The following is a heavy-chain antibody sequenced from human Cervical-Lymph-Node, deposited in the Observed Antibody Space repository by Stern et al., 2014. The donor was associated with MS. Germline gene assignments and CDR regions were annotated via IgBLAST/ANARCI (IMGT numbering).Heavy chain of an antibody. V-gene: IGHV3-33*01. D-gene: IGHD2-8*01. CDR2: IWYDGSNK. CDR1: GFTFSSYG. CDR3: ARDDGMLRPEYYFDY. Sequence: QLVQSGGGVVQPGRSLRLSCAASGFTFSSYGMHWVRQAPGKGLEWVAVIWYDGSNKYYADSVKGRFTISRDNSKNTLYLQMNSLRAEDTAVYYCARDDGMLRPEYYFDYWGQGTLVTVSS. J-gene: IGHJ4*02.